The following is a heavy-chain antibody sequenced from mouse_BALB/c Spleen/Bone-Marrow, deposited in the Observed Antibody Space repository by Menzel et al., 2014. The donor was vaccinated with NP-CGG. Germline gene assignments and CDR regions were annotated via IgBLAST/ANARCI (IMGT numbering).Heavy chain of an antibody. CDR1: GYTFTDYA. D-gene: IGHD2-5*01. V-gene: IGHV1S137*01. Sequence: VKLVESGAELVRPGVSVKISCKGSGYTFTDYAMHWVKQSHAESLEWIGVINTYFGDISYNQKFKGKATIAVDKTSRTVYMELARLTAEDSAIYYCARGYSNNYAMDYWGQGTSVTVSS. CDR2: INTYFGDI. CDR3: ARGYSNNYAMDY. J-gene: IGHJ4*01.